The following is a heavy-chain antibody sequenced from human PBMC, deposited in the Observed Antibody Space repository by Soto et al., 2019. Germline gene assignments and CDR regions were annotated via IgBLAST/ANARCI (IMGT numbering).Heavy chain of an antibody. CDR2: ISYDGSNK. CDR3: ANAPAIVLVPAAMGGDY. J-gene: IGHJ4*02. V-gene: IGHV3-30*18. D-gene: IGHD2-2*01. CDR1: GFTFSSYG. Sequence: LRLSCAACGFTFSSYGMHWVRQAPGKGLEWVAVISYDGSNKYYADSVKGRFTISRDNSKNTLYLQMNSLRAEDTAVYYCANAPAIVLVPAAMGGDYWGQGTLVTVSS.